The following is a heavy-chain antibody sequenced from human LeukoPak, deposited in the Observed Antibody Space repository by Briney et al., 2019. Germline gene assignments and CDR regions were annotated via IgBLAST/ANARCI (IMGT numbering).Heavy chain of an antibody. J-gene: IGHJ6*03. Sequence: SETLSLTCTVSGGSISSYYWSWIRQPPGKGLEWIGYIYYSGSTNYNPSLKSQVTISVDTSKNQFSLKLSSVTAADTAVYYCARAVVGATRGYYYYYMDVWGKGTTVTVSS. CDR2: IYYSGST. CDR3: ARAVVGATRGYYYYYMDV. CDR1: GGSISSYY. V-gene: IGHV4-59*12. D-gene: IGHD1-26*01.